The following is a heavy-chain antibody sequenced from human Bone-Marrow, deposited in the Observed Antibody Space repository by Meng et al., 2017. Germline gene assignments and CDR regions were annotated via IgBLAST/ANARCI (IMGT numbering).Heavy chain of an antibody. CDR2: INPKSGDT. J-gene: IGHJ4*02. Sequence: QVPLGQSGDEVKKPGASVQVSCKPSGYNFPDYYIHWVRRAPGQGLEWMGRINPKSGDTHYAQKFQARVTMTGDTSISTAYMELSGLRSDDTAMYYCARDEDISAAGKLFGDYWGQGTLVTVSS. D-gene: IGHD6-25*01. CDR1: GYNFPDYY. V-gene: IGHV1-2*06. CDR3: ARDEDISAAGKLFGDY.